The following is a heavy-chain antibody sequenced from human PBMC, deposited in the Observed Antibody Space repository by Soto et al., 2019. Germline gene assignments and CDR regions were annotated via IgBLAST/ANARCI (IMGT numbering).Heavy chain of an antibody. D-gene: IGHD3-10*01. CDR2: IYSGGNT. J-gene: IGHJ4*02. V-gene: IGHV3-66*01. Sequence: EVQLVESGGGLVQPGGSLRLSCAVSGFTVNNNYMSWVRQAPGKGLEWVSVIYSGGNTDYAESVRGRFTVSRDTSKNTLDLQMNSLRAEDTAIYYCTRESSYYGAGRGVLDYWGQGTPVTVSS. CDR1: GFTVNNNY. CDR3: TRESSYYGAGRGVLDY.